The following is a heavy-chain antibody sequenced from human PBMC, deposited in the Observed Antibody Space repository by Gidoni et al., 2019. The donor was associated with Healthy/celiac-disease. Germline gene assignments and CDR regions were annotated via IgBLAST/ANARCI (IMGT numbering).Heavy chain of an antibody. CDR1: GFTFRRYG. J-gene: IGHJ4*02. CDR2: IWYDGSNK. CDR3: ARDASGSYHAFDY. Sequence: QVQPVESGGCVVQPGRSLRLSCSASGFTFRRYGMHWVRQAPGKRLEWVAVIWYDGSNKYYADSVKGRFTISRDNSKNTLYLQMNSLRAEDTAVYYCARDASGSYHAFDYWGQGTLVTVSS. V-gene: IGHV3-33*01. D-gene: IGHD1-26*01.